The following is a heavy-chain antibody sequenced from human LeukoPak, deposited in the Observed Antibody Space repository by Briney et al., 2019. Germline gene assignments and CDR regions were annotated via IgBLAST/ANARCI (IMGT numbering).Heavy chain of an antibody. CDR1: GFTFSSYG. CDR3: AKEKYSSSWYTTDYYYYGMDV. Sequence: GSLRLSCAASGFTFSSYGMHWVRQAPGKGLEWVAVISYDGSNKYYADSVKGRFTISRDNSKNTLYLQMNSLRAEDTAEYYCAKEKYSSSWYTTDYYYYGMDVWGQGTTVTVSS. D-gene: IGHD6-13*01. CDR2: ISYDGSNK. V-gene: IGHV3-30*18. J-gene: IGHJ6*02.